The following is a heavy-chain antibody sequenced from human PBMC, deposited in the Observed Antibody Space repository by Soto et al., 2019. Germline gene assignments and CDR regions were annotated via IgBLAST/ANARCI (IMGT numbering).Heavy chain of an antibody. V-gene: IGHV4-39*01. CDR1: GGSISSSSYY. J-gene: IGHJ6*02. D-gene: IGHD3-3*01. Sequence: PLETLSLTCSVSGGSISSSSYYWGWIRQPPGKGLEWIGTIYSSGSTYYNPSLKSRVTISVDTSKNQFSLKLTSVTAADTAVYYCARLLAIFGVVIRMDVWGQGTTVTVSS. CDR3: ARLLAIFGVVIRMDV. CDR2: IYSSGST.